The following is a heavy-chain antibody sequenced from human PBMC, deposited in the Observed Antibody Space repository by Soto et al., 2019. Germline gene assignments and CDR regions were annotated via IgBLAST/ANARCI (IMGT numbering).Heavy chain of an antibody. J-gene: IGHJ4*02. CDR2: SSGGGGST. CDR3: ARQGQTTGTNQGIDY. V-gene: IGHV3-23*01. Sequence: PGGSLRLSCAASGFTFSSYAMSWVRQAPGKGLEWVSTSSGGGGSTYYADSVKGRFTMSRDNSKNTLYLQMNSLGAGDTAVYFCARQGQTTGTNQGIDYWGQGTLVTVSS. D-gene: IGHD2-8*02. CDR1: GFTFSSYA.